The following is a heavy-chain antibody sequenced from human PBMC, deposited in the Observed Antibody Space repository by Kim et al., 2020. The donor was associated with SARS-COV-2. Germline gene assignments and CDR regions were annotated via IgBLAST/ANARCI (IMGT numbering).Heavy chain of an antibody. CDR3: ARGSGWAFDY. CDR2: ISIGNDNT. V-gene: IGHV1-3*04. D-gene: IGHD6-19*01. Sequence: ASVKVSCKASGYTFINYVMHWVRQAPGQRPEWMGLISIGNDNTKFSQKFQGRVTITRDTSASTAHMELTSLRSEDTAIYYCARGSGWAFDYWGQGTLVTV. CDR1: GYTFINYV. J-gene: IGHJ4*02.